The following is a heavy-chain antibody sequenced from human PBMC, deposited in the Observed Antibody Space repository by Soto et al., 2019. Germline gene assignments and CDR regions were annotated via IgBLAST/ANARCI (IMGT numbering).Heavy chain of an antibody. J-gene: IGHJ4*02. CDR2: ISPYSGNT. CDR3: ATQPYSGDWPEGNYFDY. Sequence: QVQLVQSRAEVKKPGASVKVSCKTSLYTFTNYGFSWVRQAPGQGLEWMGWISPYSGNTNYAQKLQGRVTLTTDTSTTTAYLELRSLKSDDTAVYHCATQPYSGDWPEGNYFDYWGQGTLVTVSS. D-gene: IGHD6-19*01. V-gene: IGHV1-18*01. CDR1: LYTFTNYG.